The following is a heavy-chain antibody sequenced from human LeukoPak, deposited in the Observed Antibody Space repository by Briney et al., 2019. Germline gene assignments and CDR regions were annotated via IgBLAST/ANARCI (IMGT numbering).Heavy chain of an antibody. V-gene: IGHV3-7*01. CDR1: GFTFSRAW. CDR3: ARDADGYED. CDR2: IKEDGSED. D-gene: IGHD5-24*01. J-gene: IGHJ4*02. Sequence: GGSLRLSCAASGFTFSRAWMSWVRQAPGKGLEWVANIKEDGSEDYYADSVKGRFAISKDNAKNSLYLHMNNLRAEDTAMYYCARDADGYEDWGQGTLVIVSS.